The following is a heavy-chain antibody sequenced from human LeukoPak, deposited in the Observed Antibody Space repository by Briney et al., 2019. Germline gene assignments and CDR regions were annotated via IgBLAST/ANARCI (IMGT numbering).Heavy chain of an antibody. Sequence: NSGESLKISCKGSGYSFTSYWIGWVRQMPGKGLEWVGIIYPGDSDTRYSPSFQGQVTISADKSISTAYLQWSSLKASDTAMYYCARQTGIAAARDAFDIWGQGTMVTVSS. CDR1: GYSFTSYW. CDR2: IYPGDSDT. V-gene: IGHV5-51*01. CDR3: ARQTGIAAARDAFDI. D-gene: IGHD6-13*01. J-gene: IGHJ3*02.